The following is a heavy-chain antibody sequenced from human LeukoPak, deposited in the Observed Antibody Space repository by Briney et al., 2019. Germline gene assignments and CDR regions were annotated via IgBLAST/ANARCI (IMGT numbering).Heavy chain of an antibody. Sequence: RLSCAASGFTFSNAWMSWVRQAPGKGLEWVGRIKSKTDGGTTDYAAPVKGRFTISRDDSKNKMYVQMNRLKTEDTAVYYCTTEELGYCSGGSCYSLYYYYYYMDVWGKGTTVTVSS. D-gene: IGHD2-15*01. CDR3: TTEELGYCSGGSCYSLYYYYYYMDV. CDR1: GFTFSNAW. V-gene: IGHV3-15*01. J-gene: IGHJ6*03. CDR2: IKSKTDGGTT.